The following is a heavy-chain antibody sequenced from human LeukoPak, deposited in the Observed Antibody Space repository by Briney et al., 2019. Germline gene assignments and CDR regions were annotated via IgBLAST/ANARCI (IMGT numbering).Heavy chain of an antibody. D-gene: IGHD6-19*01. Sequence: PGGSLRLSCAASGFTFANFGMSWVRQAPGKGLEWVSSIFGGAGSTYYADSVKGRFPISRENSNSMLYFHKNSLRAEDTAVYYCAKEVSCAGWYGFDNWGQGTLVTVSS. V-gene: IGHV3-23*01. J-gene: IGHJ4*02. CDR2: IFGGAGST. CDR3: AKEVSCAGWYGFDN. CDR1: GFTFANFG.